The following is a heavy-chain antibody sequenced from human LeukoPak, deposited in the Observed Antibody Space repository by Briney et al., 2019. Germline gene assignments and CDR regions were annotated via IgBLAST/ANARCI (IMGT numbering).Heavy chain of an antibody. Sequence: SETLSLTCTVSGGSISSSSYYWGWIRQPPGKGLEWIGSIYYSGSTYYNPSLKSRVTISVDTSKNQFSLKLSSVTAADTAVYYCARHFRSVRNILTGYTFDYWGQGTLVTVSS. CDR2: IYYSGST. CDR1: GGSISSSSYY. V-gene: IGHV4-39*01. J-gene: IGHJ4*02. CDR3: ARHFRSVRNILTGYTFDY. D-gene: IGHD3-9*01.